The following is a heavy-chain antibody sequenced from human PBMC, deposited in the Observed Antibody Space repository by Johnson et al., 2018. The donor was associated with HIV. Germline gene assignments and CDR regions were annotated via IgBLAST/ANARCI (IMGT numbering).Heavy chain of an antibody. V-gene: IGHV3-30-3*01. CDR2: ISYDGSNK. J-gene: IGHJ3*02. CDR1: GFTFSNYA. Sequence: VESGGGVVQPGRSLRLSCTASGFTFSNYAIHWVRQAPGKGLEWVAVISYDGSNKYYADSVKGRFTFSRDNSKNTLYLQMNSLRAEDTAVYYCAREIPQQWLVRRGAFDIWGQGTMVTVSS. CDR3: AREIPQQWLVRRGAFDI. D-gene: IGHD6-19*01.